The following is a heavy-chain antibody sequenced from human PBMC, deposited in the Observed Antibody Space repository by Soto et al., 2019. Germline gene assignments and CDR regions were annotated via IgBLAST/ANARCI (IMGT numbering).Heavy chain of an antibody. Sequence: QVQLQESGPGLVKPSETLSLTCTVSGGSIRSHYWSWIRQTPGKELEWIGQIYYSGTTNYNPSRKSRVTISVDTSQNQFSLKLSSVTAADTAVYFCAMTMTPLYNWFDPWGQGTLVTVSS. CDR3: AMTMTPLYNWFDP. CDR1: GGSIRSHY. CDR2: IYYSGTT. J-gene: IGHJ5*02. V-gene: IGHV4-59*08. D-gene: IGHD3-16*01.